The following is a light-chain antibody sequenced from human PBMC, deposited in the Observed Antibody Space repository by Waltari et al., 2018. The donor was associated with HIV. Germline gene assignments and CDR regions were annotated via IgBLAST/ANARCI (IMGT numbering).Light chain of an antibody. CDR2: RSS. Sequence: EIVMTQSPATLSVSPGERVTLSCRASQRISSNLVWYQQKPGQAPRPLIYRSSSRATGIPARFSGSGSGTEFTLTISSLQSEDCAVYYCQQYNNFPLTFGGGTKVEIK. CDR1: QRISSN. V-gene: IGKV3-15*01. J-gene: IGKJ4*01. CDR3: QQYNNFPLT.